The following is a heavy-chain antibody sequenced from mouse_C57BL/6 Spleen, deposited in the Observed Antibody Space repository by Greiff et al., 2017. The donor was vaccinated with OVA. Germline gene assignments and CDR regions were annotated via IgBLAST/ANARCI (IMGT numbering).Heavy chain of an antibody. D-gene: IGHD1-1*01. CDR2: ISSGSSTI. V-gene: IGHV5-17*01. CDR1: GFTFSDYG. Sequence: EVMLVESGGGLVKPGGSLKLSCAASGFTFSDYGMHWVRQAPEKGLEWVAYISSGSSTIYYADTVKGRFTISRDNAKNTLFLQVTSLRSEDTAMYYCAREVGYYGWFAYWGQGTLVTVSA. CDR3: AREVGYYGWFAY. J-gene: IGHJ3*01.